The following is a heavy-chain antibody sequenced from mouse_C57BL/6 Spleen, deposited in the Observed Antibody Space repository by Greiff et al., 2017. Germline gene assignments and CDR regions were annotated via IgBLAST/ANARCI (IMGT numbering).Heavy chain of an antibody. CDR1: GFTFSSYG. J-gene: IGHJ1*03. V-gene: IGHV5-6*01. CDR2: ISSGGSYT. D-gene: IGHD1-1*01. CDR3: ARHDDYGGYFDV. Sequence: EVKLVESGGDLVKPGGSLKLSCAASGFTFSSYGMSWVRQTPDKRLEWVATISSGGSYTYYPDSVKGRFTISRDNAKNTLDLQMSSLKSEDTAMYYCARHDDYGGYFDVWGTGTTVTGSS.